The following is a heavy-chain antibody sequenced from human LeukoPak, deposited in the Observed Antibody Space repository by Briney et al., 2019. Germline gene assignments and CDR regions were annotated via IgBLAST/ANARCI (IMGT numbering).Heavy chain of an antibody. D-gene: IGHD3-9*01. Sequence: SETLSLTCTVSGGSISSYYWSWIRQPPGKGLEWIGYIYYSGSTNYNPSLKSRVTISVDTSKNQFSLKLSSVTAADTAVYYCARTHYDILTGYPLAFDIWGQGTMVTVSS. J-gene: IGHJ3*02. CDR2: IYYSGST. CDR3: ARTHYDILTGYPLAFDI. V-gene: IGHV4-59*08. CDR1: GGSISSYY.